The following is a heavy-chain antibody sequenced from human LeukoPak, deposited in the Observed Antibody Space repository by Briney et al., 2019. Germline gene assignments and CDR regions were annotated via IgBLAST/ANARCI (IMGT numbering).Heavy chain of an antibody. J-gene: IGHJ4*02. CDR2: ISAYNGNT. CDR3: ARELGFQGPEPRYEGLDY. Sequence: ASVKVSCKASGYTFTSYGISWVRQAPGQGLEWMGWISAYNGNTNYAQKLQGRVTMTTDTSTSTAYMELRSLRSDDTAVYYCARELGFQGPEPRYEGLDYWGQGTLVTVSS. V-gene: IGHV1-18*01. D-gene: IGHD1-1*01. CDR1: GYTFTSYG.